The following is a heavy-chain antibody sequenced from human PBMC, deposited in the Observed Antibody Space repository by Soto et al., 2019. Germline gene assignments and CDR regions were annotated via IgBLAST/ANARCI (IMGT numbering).Heavy chain of an antibody. V-gene: IGHV1-18*01. CDR3: ASEQRAATGPPKDY. D-gene: IGHD6-13*01. J-gene: IGHJ4*02. Sequence: QVQLVQSGAEVKKPGASVKVSCKTSGYTFSRYGISWVRQAPAQGLERMGWISAYNGNTNYAQKLQGRVTMTTDTSTSTAYMELRSLRSDDTAVYYCASEQRAATGPPKDYWGQGTLVTVSS. CDR2: ISAYNGNT. CDR1: GYTFSRYG.